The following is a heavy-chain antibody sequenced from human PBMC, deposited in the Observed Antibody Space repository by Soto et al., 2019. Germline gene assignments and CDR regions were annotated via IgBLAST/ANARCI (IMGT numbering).Heavy chain of an antibody. J-gene: IGHJ4*02. D-gene: IGHD1-1*01. CDR3: ARRAQTNGWNGFGADKYYFDF. Sequence: ASVKVSCKASGYTFTSYDIYWVRQATGQGLEWMGWMNPNTGNSGYAQKFQGRVTVTSDTSINTVHMELSSLRSEDTAVYYCARRAQTNGWNGFGADKYYFDFWGQGTLVTVSS. CDR2: MNPNTGNS. V-gene: IGHV1-8*01. CDR1: GYTFTSYD.